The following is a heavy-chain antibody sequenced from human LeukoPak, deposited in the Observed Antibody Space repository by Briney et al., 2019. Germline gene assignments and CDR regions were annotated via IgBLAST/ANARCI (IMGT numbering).Heavy chain of an antibody. V-gene: IGHV3-23*01. Sequence: PGGSLRLSCAASGFTFSSYAMSWVRQAPGKGLEWVSAISGSGGSTYYADSVKGRFTISRDNSKNTLYLQMNSLGAEDTAVYYCAKSPWGVTVTTVYWGQGTLVTVSS. J-gene: IGHJ4*02. CDR3: AKSPWGVTVTTVY. CDR1: GFTFSSYA. D-gene: IGHD4-4*01. CDR2: ISGSGGST.